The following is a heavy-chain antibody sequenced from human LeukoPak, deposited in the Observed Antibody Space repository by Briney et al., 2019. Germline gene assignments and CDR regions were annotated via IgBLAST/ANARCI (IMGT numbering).Heavy chain of an antibody. V-gene: IGHV3-23*01. D-gene: IGHD6-19*01. CDR1: GFIFSSYA. CDR2: ISGSGGST. J-gene: IGHJ3*02. Sequence: PGGSLRLSCAASGFIFSSYAMSWVRQAPGKGLEWVSAISGSGGSTYYADSVKGRFTISRDNSKNTLYLQMNSLRAEDTAVYYCAKDKTAVASLGYAFDIWGQGTMVTVSS. CDR3: AKDKTAVASLGYAFDI.